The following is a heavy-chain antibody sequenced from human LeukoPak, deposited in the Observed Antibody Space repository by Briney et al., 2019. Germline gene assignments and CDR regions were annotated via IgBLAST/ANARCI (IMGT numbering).Heavy chain of an antibody. CDR3: AAIAVAGLY. V-gene: IGHV3-30*02. D-gene: IGHD6-13*01. J-gene: IGHJ4*02. Sequence: PGGSLRLSCAASGFSFSTYGMHWVRQAPGKGLEWVAYIRYDGSQKYYVDSVEGRFTISRDNSKNTMSLQMNSLRDEDTAVYYCAAIAVAGLYWGQGTLVTVSS. CDR1: GFSFSTYG. CDR2: IRYDGSQK.